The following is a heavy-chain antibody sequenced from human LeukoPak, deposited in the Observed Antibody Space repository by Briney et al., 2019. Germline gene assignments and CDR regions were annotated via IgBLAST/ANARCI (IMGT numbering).Heavy chain of an antibody. J-gene: IGHJ4*02. D-gene: IGHD3-16*01. CDR3: TTDGGGFPETNGY. Sequence: GGSLRLSCAASGFSFSNAWMSGVRQAPGKGLEWVGRIKSKTDGGTTDYAAPVKGRFTISRADSNNSLYMQMTSLKTTDTAMYYRTTDGGGFPETNGYWGQGTLVTVSS. V-gene: IGHV3-15*01. CDR1: GFSFSNAW. CDR2: IKSKTDGGTT.